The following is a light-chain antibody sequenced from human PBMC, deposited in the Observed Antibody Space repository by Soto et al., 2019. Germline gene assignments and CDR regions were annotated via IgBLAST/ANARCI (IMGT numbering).Light chain of an antibody. CDR1: SSDVGGYNY. J-gene: IGLJ1*01. CDR3: NSYTSRSTYV. V-gene: IGLV2-14*01. Sequence: QPVLTQPASVSGSPGQSITISCTGTSSDVGGYNYVSWFQQHPGKAPKLMIYEVSNRPSGVSNRFSGSKSGNTASLTISGLQAEDEADYYCNSYTSRSTYVFGTGTQLTVL. CDR2: EVS.